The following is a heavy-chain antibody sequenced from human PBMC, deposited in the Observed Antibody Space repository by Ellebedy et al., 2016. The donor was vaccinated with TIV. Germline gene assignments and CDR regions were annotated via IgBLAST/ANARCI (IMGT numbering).Heavy chain of an antibody. V-gene: IGHV3-33*01. J-gene: IGHJ4*02. CDR3: ARDRPLITGRPSGSFDN. CDR1: GFTFSSYG. Sequence: GESLKISCAASGFTFSSYGMHWVRQAPGKGLEWVSFVWYDGSNKFYADSVKGRFTMSRDNSKNTLFLQMNSLTVEDTAVYFCARDRPLITGRPSGSFDNWGQGILVTVSS. CDR2: VWYDGSNK. D-gene: IGHD1-20*01.